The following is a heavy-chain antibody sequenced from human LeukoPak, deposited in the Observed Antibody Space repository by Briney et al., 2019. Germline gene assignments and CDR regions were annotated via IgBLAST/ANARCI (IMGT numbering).Heavy chain of an antibody. J-gene: IGHJ4*02. Sequence: GGSLRLSCAASGFTFSSYSMNWVRQAPGKGLEWVSYISSSSSTIYYADSVKGRFTISRDNAKNSLCLQMNSLRAEDTAVFYCARVYYYDSSGYDYWGQGTLVTVSS. CDR2: ISSSSSTI. CDR1: GFTFSSYS. V-gene: IGHV3-48*01. D-gene: IGHD3-22*01. CDR3: ARVYYYDSSGYDY.